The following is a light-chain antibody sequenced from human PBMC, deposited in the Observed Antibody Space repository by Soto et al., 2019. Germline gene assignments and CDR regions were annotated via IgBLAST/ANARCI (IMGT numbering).Light chain of an antibody. Sequence: QPVLTQPASVSGSPGQSITISCTGTSSDVGGYNYVSWYQQHPGKAPKLMIYDVSNRPSGVSNRFSGSKSGNTASLTISGLQAEDEADYYCSSYRSSRTGVFGGGTKLTVL. V-gene: IGLV2-14*01. CDR2: DVS. CDR1: SSDVGGYNY. CDR3: SSYRSSRTGV. J-gene: IGLJ2*01.